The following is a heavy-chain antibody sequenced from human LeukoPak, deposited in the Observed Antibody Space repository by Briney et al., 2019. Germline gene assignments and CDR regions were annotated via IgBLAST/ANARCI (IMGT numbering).Heavy chain of an antibody. D-gene: IGHD2-15*01. V-gene: IGHV1-2*02. CDR1: GGTFSSYA. CDR3: ARGRGGGYFDF. Sequence: ASVKVSCKASGGTFSSYAISWVRQAPGQGLEWMGWITPNSGGTNYARRFQGRVTMTRDTSISTAYMELSRLRSDDTAAYSCARGRGGGYFDFWGQETLVTVSS. CDR2: ITPNSGGT. J-gene: IGHJ4*02.